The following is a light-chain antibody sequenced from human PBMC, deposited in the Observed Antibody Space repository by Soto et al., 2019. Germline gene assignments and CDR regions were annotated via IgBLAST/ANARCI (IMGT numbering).Light chain of an antibody. CDR2: GAS. Sequence: EIVMTQSPATLSVSPGERATLSCRASQSVSNNYLAWYQQKPGQAPRLLIYGASNRATGIPDMCSGSGSGTDFTLTISRLEHEDVAVYYCQQYGSSGTCGQGTKVDI. CDR1: QSVSNNY. V-gene: IGKV3-20*01. CDR3: QQYGSSGT. J-gene: IGKJ1*01.